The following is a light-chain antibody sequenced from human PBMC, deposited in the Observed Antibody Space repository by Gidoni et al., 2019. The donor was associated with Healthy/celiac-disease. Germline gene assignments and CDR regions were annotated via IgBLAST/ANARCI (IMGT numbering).Light chain of an antibody. Sequence: QSALTQPRPVSGSPGQSVTISCTGTSSDVGGYNYVSWYQQHPGKASKLMIYDVSKRPSGVPDRFSGSKSGNTASLTISGLQAEDEADYYCCSYAGSYTVFGGGTKLTVL. CDR2: DVS. CDR1: SSDVGGYNY. CDR3: CSYAGSYTV. V-gene: IGLV2-11*01. J-gene: IGLJ2*01.